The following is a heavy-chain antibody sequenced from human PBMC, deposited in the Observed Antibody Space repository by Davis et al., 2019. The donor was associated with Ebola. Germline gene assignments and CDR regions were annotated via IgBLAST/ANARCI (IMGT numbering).Heavy chain of an antibody. J-gene: IGHJ4*02. CDR2: IKQDGSEN. D-gene: IGHD1-26*01. CDR3: GGAWD. Sequence: GESLKISCEASGFTFSDYWMGWVRQTPGKGLEWVANIKQDGSENYYVDSVRGRFTISRDNSRNTLYLQMNSLRAEDTAIYYCGGAWDWGQGTLVTVSS. CDR1: GFTFSDYW. V-gene: IGHV3-7*03.